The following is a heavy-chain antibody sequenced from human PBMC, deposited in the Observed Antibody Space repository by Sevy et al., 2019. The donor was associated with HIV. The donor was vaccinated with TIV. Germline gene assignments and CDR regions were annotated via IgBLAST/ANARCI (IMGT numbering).Heavy chain of an antibody. J-gene: IGHJ4*02. CDR1: GFTFTNYW. D-gene: IGHD2-8*01. Sequence: GGSLRLSCAASGFTFTNYWMHWVRQAPGKGLVWVSRVDNDGSGTNYADSVKGRFTISRDNAKNTVYRQMNSLRAEETAVYYCTRDMYGIDYWGQGTLVTVSS. CDR2: VDNDGSGT. V-gene: IGHV3-74*01. CDR3: TRDMYGIDY.